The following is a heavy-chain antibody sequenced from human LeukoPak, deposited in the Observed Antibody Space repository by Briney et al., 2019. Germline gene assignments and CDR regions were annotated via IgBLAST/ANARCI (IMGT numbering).Heavy chain of an antibody. J-gene: IGHJ4*02. Sequence: ASVKVSCKASGYTLTEDYIHWGRQAPGQGLEWMGFIIPDSGGTTYQQNFQGRVTMTRDTSISTFYMELSSLRPDDTAVYYCSTEDKYCTGANCGVFWGRGTLVTVSS. CDR1: GYTLTEDY. CDR3: STEDKYCTGANCGVF. V-gene: IGHV1-2*02. D-gene: IGHD2-8*02. CDR2: IIPDSGGT.